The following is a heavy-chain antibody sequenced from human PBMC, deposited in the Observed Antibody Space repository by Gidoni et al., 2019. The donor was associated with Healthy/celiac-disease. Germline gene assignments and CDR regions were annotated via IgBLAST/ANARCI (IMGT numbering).Heavy chain of an antibody. Sequence: EVRLVESGGGLVQPGGYLRLSCAASGVAFRSYARHWVRQAPGKGLDYVSAISSNGVSPYYANSVKGRFPISRANSKNTLYLQMGSLRAEAMAVYYCARDASWFGENPLLRGTDWYFDLWGRGTLVTVSS. D-gene: IGHD3-10*01. V-gene: IGHV3-64*01. J-gene: IGHJ2*01. CDR3: ARDASWFGENPLLRGTDWYFDL. CDR2: ISSNGVSP. CDR1: GVAFRSYA.